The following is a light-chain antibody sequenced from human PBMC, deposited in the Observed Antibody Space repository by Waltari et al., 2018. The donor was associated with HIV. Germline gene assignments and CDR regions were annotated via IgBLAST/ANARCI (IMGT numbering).Light chain of an antibody. CDR1: QSVSSN. CDR3: QQYNNWPPIT. V-gene: IGKV3-15*01. Sequence: EIVMTQSPATLSVSPGARATLSCRASQSVSSNLAWYQQKPGQAPRLLIHGASTRATGIPVRFSGSGSGTEFTLTISSLQSEDFAVYYCQQYNNWPPITFGQGTRLEIK. CDR2: GAS. J-gene: IGKJ5*01.